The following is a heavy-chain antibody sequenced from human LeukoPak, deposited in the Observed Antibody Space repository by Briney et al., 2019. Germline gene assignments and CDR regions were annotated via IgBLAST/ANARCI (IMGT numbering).Heavy chain of an antibody. CDR1: GFTFTDYH. Sequence: ASVKVSCKASGFTFTDYHIHWVRQAPGQGLEWMGRINPNSGGTNYAQNFQGSVTMTRDTSISTAYMELSRLRSDDTAVYYYARDYTNRRLDYWGQGTLVTVSS. CDR3: ARDYTNRRLDY. J-gene: IGHJ4*02. V-gene: IGHV1-2*06. CDR2: INPNSGGT.